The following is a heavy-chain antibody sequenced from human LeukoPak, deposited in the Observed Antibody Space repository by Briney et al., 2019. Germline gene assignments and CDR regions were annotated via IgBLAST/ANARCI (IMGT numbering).Heavy chain of an antibody. D-gene: IGHD2-2*02. J-gene: IGHJ5*02. V-gene: IGHV4-59*01. CDR3: ARTSEYQLLYLFDP. Sequence: PSETLSLTCTGSGGSISSYYWSWIRQPPGKGLEWIGYIYYSGSTNYNPSLKSRVTISVDTSKNQFSLKLSSVTAADTAVYYCARTSEYQLLYLFDPWGQGTLVTVSS. CDR2: IYYSGST. CDR1: GGSISSYY.